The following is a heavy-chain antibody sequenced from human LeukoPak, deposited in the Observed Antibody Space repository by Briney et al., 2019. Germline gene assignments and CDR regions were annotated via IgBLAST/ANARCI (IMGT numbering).Heavy chain of an antibody. CDR2: IIPIFGTA. D-gene: IGHD3-22*01. V-gene: IGHV1-69*05. Sequence: SVKVSCKASGGTFSSYAISWVRQAPGQGLEWMGGIIPIFGTANYEQKFQGRVTMTRDMSTSTVYMELSSLRSEDTAVYYCARAYYHDSSGYHFPVDYWGQGTLVTVSS. CDR1: GGTFSSYA. CDR3: ARAYYHDSSGYHFPVDY. J-gene: IGHJ4*02.